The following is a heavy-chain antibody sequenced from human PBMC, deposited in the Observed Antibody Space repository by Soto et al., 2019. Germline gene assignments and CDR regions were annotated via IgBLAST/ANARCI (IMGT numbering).Heavy chain of an antibody. J-gene: IGHJ6*02. CDR1: GGTFSSYA. V-gene: IGHV1-69*13. CDR2: IIPISGTA. Sequence: ASVKVSCKTSGGTFSSYAISWVRQAHRQGLEWMGGIIPISGTANYAQKFQGRVTITADESTSTAYMELSSLRSEDTAVYYCARSQGSSTSLEIYYYYYYGMDVWGQGTTVTVSS. CDR3: ARSQGSSTSLEIYYYYYYGMDV. D-gene: IGHD2-2*01.